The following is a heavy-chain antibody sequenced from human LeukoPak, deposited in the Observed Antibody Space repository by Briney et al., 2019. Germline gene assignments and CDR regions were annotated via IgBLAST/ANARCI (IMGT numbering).Heavy chain of an antibody. Sequence: ASVKVSCKASGYTFTDYYMHWVRQAPGQGLEWMGWINPNSGGTNYAQKFQGRVTMTRDTSISTAYMELSRLRSDDTAVYYCARVIPGGNWFDPWGQGTLPTVSS. V-gene: IGHV1-2*02. CDR3: ARVIPGGNWFDP. J-gene: IGHJ5*02. D-gene: IGHD2-21*01. CDR2: INPNSGGT. CDR1: GYTFTDYY.